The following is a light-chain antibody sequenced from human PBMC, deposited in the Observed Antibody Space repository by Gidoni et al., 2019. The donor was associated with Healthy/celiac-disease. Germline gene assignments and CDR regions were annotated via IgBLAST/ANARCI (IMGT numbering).Light chain of an antibody. Sequence: IVLTPPPGPSFWPPGERATSSCRASQSVSSSYLAWYQQKPGQAPRLLIYGASSRATGIPDRFSGSGSGTDFTLTISRLEPEDFAVYYCQQYGSSPPYTFGQGTKLEIK. CDR3: QQYGSSPPYT. J-gene: IGKJ2*01. V-gene: IGKV3-20*01. CDR2: GAS. CDR1: QSVSSSY.